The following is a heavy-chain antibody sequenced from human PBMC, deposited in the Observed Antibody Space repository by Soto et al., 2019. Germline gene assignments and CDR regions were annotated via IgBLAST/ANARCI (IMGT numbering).Heavy chain of an antibody. CDR3: AKDVGYSSSRYYYYGMDA. D-gene: IGHD6-13*01. J-gene: IGHJ6*02. V-gene: IGHV3-43*01. CDR2: ISWDGGST. CDR1: GFTFDDYT. Sequence: GGSLRLSCAASGFTFDDYTMHWVRQAPGKGLEWVSLISWDGGSTYYADSVKGRFTISRDNSKNSLYLQMNSLRTEDTALYYCAKDVGYSSSRYYYYGMDAWGQGTTVTVSS.